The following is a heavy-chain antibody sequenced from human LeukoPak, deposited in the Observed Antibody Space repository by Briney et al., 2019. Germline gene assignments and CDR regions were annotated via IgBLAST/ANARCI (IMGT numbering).Heavy chain of an antibody. CDR3: ARDVGYFDY. D-gene: IGHD2-15*01. CDR2: IYYSGST. J-gene: IGHJ4*02. Sequence: SETLSLTXTVSGGSISSYYWSWIRQPPGKGLEWIGYIYYSGSTNYNPSLKSRVTISVDTSKNQFSLKLSSVTAADTAVYYCARDVGYFDYWGQGTLVTVSS. CDR1: GGSISSYY. V-gene: IGHV4-59*01.